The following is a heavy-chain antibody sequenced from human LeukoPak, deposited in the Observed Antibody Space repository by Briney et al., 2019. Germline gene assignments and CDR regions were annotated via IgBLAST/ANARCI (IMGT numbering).Heavy chain of an antibody. CDR3: ARMDPGDYVWGSYRYANYFDY. V-gene: IGHV4-59*08. CDR2: IYYSGGT. Sequence: SETLSLTCTVSGGSISSFYWSWIRQPPGRGLEWIGSIYYSGGTNSNPSLKSRVALSVDTSKNQFSLKLSSVTAADTAVYYCARMDPGDYVWGSYRYANYFDYWGQGTLVTVSS. D-gene: IGHD3-16*02. CDR1: GGSISSFY. J-gene: IGHJ4*02.